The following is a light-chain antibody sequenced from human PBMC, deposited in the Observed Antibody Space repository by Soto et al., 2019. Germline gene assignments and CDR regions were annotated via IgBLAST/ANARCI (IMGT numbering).Light chain of an antibody. CDR3: QQYNSYPLT. CDR1: QSISHW. CDR2: DAS. V-gene: IGKV1-5*01. J-gene: IGKJ4*01. Sequence: IQMTQAHETLSAPVGHSVTITCRASQSISHWLAWYQQKPGKAPKLLIYDASSLESGVPSRFSGSGSGTEFTLTISCLQPDDFATYYCQQYNSYPLTFGGGTIVDIK.